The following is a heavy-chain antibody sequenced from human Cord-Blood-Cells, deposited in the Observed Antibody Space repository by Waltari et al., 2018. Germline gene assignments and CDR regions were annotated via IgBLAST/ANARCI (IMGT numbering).Heavy chain of an antibody. V-gene: IGHV4-34*01. Sequence: QVQLQQWGAGLLKPSETLSLTCAVSGGSFSGYYWSWIRQPPGKGLEWIGEINHSGSTNYNPSLKSRVTISVETSKNQFSLKLSSVTAADTAVYYCARELTGDNWFDPWGQGTLVTVSS. CDR1: GGSFSGYY. J-gene: IGHJ5*02. D-gene: IGHD7-27*01. CDR3: ARELTGDNWFDP. CDR2: INHSGST.